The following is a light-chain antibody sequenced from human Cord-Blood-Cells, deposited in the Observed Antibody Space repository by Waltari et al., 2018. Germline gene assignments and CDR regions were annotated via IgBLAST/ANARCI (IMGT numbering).Light chain of an antibody. Sequence: QSVLTQPPSASGTPGQRVTISCSGSSSNIGSNTVNWYQQLPGTAPKPRFYRNTQWPSGSPYRFSGSKSGTSASLAISGLQSEDEADYYCAAWDDSLNGVVFGGGTKLTVL. CDR1: SSNIGSNT. V-gene: IGLV1-44*01. CDR3: AAWDDSLNGVV. J-gene: IGLJ2*01. CDR2: RNT.